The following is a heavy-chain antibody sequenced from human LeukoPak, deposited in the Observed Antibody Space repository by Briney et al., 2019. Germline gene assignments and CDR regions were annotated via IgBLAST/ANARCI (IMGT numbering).Heavy chain of an antibody. V-gene: IGHV4-39*07. Sequence: SETLSLTCTVSGGSISSSSYYWGWIRQPPGKGLEWIGSIYYSGSTYYNPSLKSRVTISVDTSKSQFSLNLSSVTAADTAVYYCARARYNWFDPWGQGTLVTVSS. CDR3: ARARYNWFDP. CDR2: IYYSGST. CDR1: GGSISSSSYY. J-gene: IGHJ5*02.